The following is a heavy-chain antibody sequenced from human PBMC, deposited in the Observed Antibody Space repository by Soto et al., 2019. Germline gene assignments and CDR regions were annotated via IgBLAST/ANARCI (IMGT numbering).Heavy chain of an antibody. J-gene: IGHJ4*02. D-gene: IGHD4-17*01. CDR3: ARGASGYGDFSPSDF. CDR1: GFHFTNYG. CDR2: IWYDGSHK. Sequence: QVQLVESGGGVVQTGRSLRLSCAASGFHFTNYGMHWVRQAPGKGLEWVAVIWYDGSHKYYADSVKGRFTISRDNSKNTLYLHLNSLRAEDAAVYYCARGASGYGDFSPSDFWGQGTLVTVSS. V-gene: IGHV3-33*01.